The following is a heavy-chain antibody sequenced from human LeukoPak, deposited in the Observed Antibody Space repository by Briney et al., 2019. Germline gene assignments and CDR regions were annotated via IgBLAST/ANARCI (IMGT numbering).Heavy chain of an antibody. D-gene: IGHD3-10*01. CDR3: ASYGSGWDYYGMDV. CDR1: GGSISSGGYY. CDR2: ISYSGTT. Sequence: SQTLSLTCTVSGGSISSGGYYWSWIRQHPGKGLEWIGYISYSGTTCYNPSLKSRLTISVDTSKNQFSLKLSSVTAADTAVYYCASYGSGWDYYGMDVWGQGTTVTVSS. J-gene: IGHJ6*02. V-gene: IGHV4-31*03.